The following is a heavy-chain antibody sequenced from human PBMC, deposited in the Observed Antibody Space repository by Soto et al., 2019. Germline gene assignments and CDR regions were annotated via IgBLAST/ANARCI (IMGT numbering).Heavy chain of an antibody. CDR3: ATGPLGSGYARDC. Sequence: EVQLLDSGGGLVQPGGSLRLSCAASGFTFSNYAMNWVRQAPGKGLDWVSAISGSGGSTYYADSVKGRFTISRDTAKKRRCLQMSSVKAADTAEYYCATGPLGSGYARDCWGQGTLMSVSS. CDR2: ISGSGGST. J-gene: IGHJ4*02. D-gene: IGHD5-12*01. CDR1: GFTFSNYA. V-gene: IGHV3-23*01.